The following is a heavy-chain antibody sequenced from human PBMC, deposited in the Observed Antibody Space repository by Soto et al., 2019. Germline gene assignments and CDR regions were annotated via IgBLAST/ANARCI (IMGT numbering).Heavy chain of an antibody. CDR3: ASRDILMVYATDY. D-gene: IGHD2-8*01. V-gene: IGHV3-23*01. J-gene: IGHJ4*02. CDR1: GFTFSSYA. Sequence: GGSLRLSCAASGFTFSSYAMSWVRQAPGKGLEWVSAISGSGGSTYYADSVKGRFTISRDNSKNTLYLQMNSLRAEDTAVYYCASRDILMVYATDYWGQGTLVTVSS. CDR2: ISGSGGST.